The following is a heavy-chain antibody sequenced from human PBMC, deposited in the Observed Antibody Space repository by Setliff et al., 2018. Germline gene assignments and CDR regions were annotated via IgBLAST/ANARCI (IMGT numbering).Heavy chain of an antibody. V-gene: IGHV3-23*01. CDR2: ISNSGVGT. J-gene: IGHJ4*02. D-gene: IGHD3-10*01. CDR3: RVWIGDLSRDS. Sequence: PGGSLRLSCVASGFTFTSYTMSWVRQAPGKGLQCVSHISNSGVGTHYADSVKGRFTISRDNSKNTIDLQMNSLRAEDTAVYYCRVWIGDLSRDSWGRGTLVTV. CDR1: GFTFTSYT.